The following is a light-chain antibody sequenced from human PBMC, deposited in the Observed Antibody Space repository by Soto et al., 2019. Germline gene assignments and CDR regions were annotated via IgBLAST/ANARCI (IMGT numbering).Light chain of an antibody. V-gene: IGLV1-44*01. J-gene: IGLJ1*01. CDR1: SSNIGSNT. CDR2: SIN. CDR3: AAWDDSLNGYV. Sequence: QSVLTQPPSASGTPGQRVTISCSGSSSNIGSNTVNWYQQLPGTAPKLLIYSINHRPSGVPDRFSGSKYGTSASLAISGLQSEEEADYYCAAWDDSLNGYVFGTGTKLTVL.